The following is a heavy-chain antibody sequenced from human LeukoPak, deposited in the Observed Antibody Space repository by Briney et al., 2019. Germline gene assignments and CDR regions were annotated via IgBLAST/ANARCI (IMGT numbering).Heavy chain of an antibody. D-gene: IGHD3-10*01. CDR1: GGTFSSYA. V-gene: IGHV1-69*06. J-gene: IGHJ4*02. CDR3: ARGWGFGELEPYYFDY. Sequence: GSSVTVSCKASGGTFSSYAISWVRQAPGQGLEWMGGIIPIFGTANYAQKFQGRVTITADKSTSTAYMELSSLRSEDTAVYYCARGWGFGELEPYYFDYWGQGTLVTVSS. CDR2: IIPIFGTA.